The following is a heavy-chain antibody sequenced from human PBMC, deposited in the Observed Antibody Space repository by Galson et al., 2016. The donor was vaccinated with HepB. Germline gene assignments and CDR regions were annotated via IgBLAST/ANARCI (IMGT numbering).Heavy chain of an antibody. D-gene: IGHD1-26*01. Sequence: SLRLSCAASGFTFNAYGVHWVRQAPGKGLEWVAVISYDGRNTYYADSVKGRFTISRDNSKNTLYLEMSSLRVEDTAVYYCARDAPLGGATHPPHYYFDKWGQGTLVTASS. CDR1: GFTFNAYG. J-gene: IGHJ4*02. CDR2: ISYDGRNT. V-gene: IGHV3-30*15. CDR3: ARDAPLGGATHPPHYYFDK.